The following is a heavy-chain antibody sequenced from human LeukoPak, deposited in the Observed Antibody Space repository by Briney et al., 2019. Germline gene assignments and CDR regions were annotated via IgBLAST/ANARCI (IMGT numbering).Heavy chain of an antibody. V-gene: IGHV3-30*18. Sequence: GRSLRLSCAASGFTFSSCGMHWVRQAPGKGLEWVAVISYDGSNKYYADSVKGRFTISRDNSKNTLYLQMNSLRAEDTAVYYCAKEHSSSWSDWYYYYGMDVWGKGTTVTVSS. CDR2: ISYDGSNK. J-gene: IGHJ6*04. CDR1: GFTFSSCG. D-gene: IGHD6-13*01. CDR3: AKEHSSSWSDWYYYYGMDV.